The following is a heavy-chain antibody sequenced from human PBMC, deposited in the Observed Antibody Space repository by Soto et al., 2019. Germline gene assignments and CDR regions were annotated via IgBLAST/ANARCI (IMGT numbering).Heavy chain of an antibody. CDR2: IIASGGTT. J-gene: IGHJ2*01. V-gene: IGHV3-23*01. Sequence: EEQLLQSGGGLVQPGGSPRLSCAASEFILTNYAMTWVRQAPGKGLEWVSSIIASGGTTKDADSVKGRFTISRDYSKNTLYLQMNSLRSEDTATYYCAKGGVNPWHFDLWGRGTLVTVSS. CDR3: AKGGVNPWHFDL. CDR1: EFILTNYA.